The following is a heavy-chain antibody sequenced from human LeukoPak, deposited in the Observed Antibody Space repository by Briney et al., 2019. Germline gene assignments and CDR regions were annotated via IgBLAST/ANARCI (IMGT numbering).Heavy chain of an antibody. J-gene: IGHJ4*02. Sequence: GGSLRLSCAASGFTFSSSWMHWVRQAPGKGLEWVANLRRDGNEKYYINSVKGRFTISRDNGKTSLYLQMNNLRAEDTAVYFCATGTPFGGAWGQGTLVTVSS. V-gene: IGHV3-7*03. D-gene: IGHD3-10*01. CDR3: ATGTPFGGA. CDR1: GFTFSSSW. CDR2: LRRDGNEK.